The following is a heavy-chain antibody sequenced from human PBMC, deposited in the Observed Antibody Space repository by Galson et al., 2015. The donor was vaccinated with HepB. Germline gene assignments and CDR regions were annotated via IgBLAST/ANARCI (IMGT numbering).Heavy chain of an antibody. J-gene: IGHJ4*02. Sequence: SLRLSCAASGFTFNKYAMSWVRQAPGKGLEWVSTFSVSGGGTYYAGSVKGRFTISRDNSKNTLYLQMNSLRAEDTAVYYCAKWYGRVGYFDYWGQGTLVTVSS. CDR3: AKWYGRVGYFDY. V-gene: IGHV3-23*01. CDR2: FSVSGGGT. D-gene: IGHD3-10*01. CDR1: GFTFNKYA.